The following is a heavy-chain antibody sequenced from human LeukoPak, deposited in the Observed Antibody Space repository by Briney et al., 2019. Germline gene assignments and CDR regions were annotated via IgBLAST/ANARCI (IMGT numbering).Heavy chain of an antibody. CDR2: IEGKTDGGIT. D-gene: IGHD3-3*01. Sequence: GGALKLSFAASGFTFRSYEMNWFRKAPGKGRDWVGRIEGKTDGGITDYAARVKGRFTISRDASKYTLYLPMDSLKTEDTAMYYCTTDDWRGLDAFDVWGLGTMVTVYS. V-gene: IGHV3-15*04. CDR3: TTDDWRGLDAFDV. CDR1: GFTFRSYE. J-gene: IGHJ3*01.